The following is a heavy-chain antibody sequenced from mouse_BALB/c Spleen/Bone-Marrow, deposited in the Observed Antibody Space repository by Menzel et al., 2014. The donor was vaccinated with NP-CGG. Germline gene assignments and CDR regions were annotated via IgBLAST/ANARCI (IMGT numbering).Heavy chain of an antibody. V-gene: IGHV5-6-3*01. CDR1: GFTFSNYG. CDR2: INTNGGDT. D-gene: IGHD2-4*01. J-gene: IGHJ3*01. Sequence: DVKLVESGGGLVQPGGSLKLSCAASGFTFSNYGMSWVRQTPDKRLEFVATINTNGGDTYYPDSVKGRFTISRDNAKNSLYLQMSSLKSEDTAMYYCAKGVDSVSCFAYWGQGTLVAGSA. CDR3: AKGVDSVSCFAY.